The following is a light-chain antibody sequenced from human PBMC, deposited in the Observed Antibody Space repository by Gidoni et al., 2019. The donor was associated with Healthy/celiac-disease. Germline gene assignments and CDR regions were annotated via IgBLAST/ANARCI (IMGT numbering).Light chain of an antibody. J-gene: IGKJ4*01. V-gene: IGKV2-28*01. Sequence: EIVMTQSPLSLPVTPGKPASISCRSSQSLLHSNGYNYLDWYLQKPGQSPQLLIYLGSNRACGVPARFSGSGSGTDFTLKISRVEAEDFGVYYCMQALQTPRTFGGGTKVEIK. CDR2: LGS. CDR3: MQALQTPRT. CDR1: QSLLHSNGYNY.